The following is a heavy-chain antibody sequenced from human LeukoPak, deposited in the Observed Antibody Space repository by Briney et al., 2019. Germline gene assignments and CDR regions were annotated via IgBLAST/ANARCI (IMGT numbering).Heavy chain of an antibody. D-gene: IGHD2-2*01. CDR1: GGSISSYY. CDR2: IYYSGST. Sequence: SETLSLTCTVSGGSISSYYWSWIRQPPGKGLEWIGYIYYSGSTNYNPSLKSRVTISVDTSKNQFSLKLSSVTAADTAVYYCARDRRDIVVVPAVMDYYYYGMDVWGKGTTVTVSS. V-gene: IGHV4-59*01. J-gene: IGHJ6*04. CDR3: ARDRRDIVVVPAVMDYYYYGMDV.